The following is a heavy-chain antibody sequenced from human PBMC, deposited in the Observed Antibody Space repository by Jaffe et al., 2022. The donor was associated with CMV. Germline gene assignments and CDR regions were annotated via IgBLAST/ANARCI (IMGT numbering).Heavy chain of an antibody. Sequence: QVTLKESGPVLVKPTETLTLTCTVSGFSLSNARMGVSWIRQPPGKALEWLAHIFSNDEKSYSTSLKSRLTISKDTSKSQVVLTMTNMDPVDTATYYCARRAGGSNAEIWYFDLWGRGTLVTVSS. D-gene: IGHD2-15*01. CDR3: ARRAGGSNAEIWYFDL. CDR1: GFSLSNARMG. J-gene: IGHJ2*01. CDR2: IFSNDEK. V-gene: IGHV2-26*01.